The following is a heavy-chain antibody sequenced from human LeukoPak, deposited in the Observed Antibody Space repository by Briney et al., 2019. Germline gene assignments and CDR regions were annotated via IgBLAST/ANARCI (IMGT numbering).Heavy chain of an antibody. CDR2: MNPNSGNT. V-gene: IGHV1-8*01. J-gene: IGHJ3*02. CDR3: ARGPPSQYDILTGYPFDI. CDR1: GYTFTSYD. D-gene: IGHD3-9*01. Sequence: ASVKVSCKASGYTFTSYDINWVRQATGQGLEWMGWMNPNSGNTGYAQKFQGRVTMTRNTSISTAYMELSSLRSEDTAVYYCARGPPSQYDILTGYPFDIWGQGTMVTVSS.